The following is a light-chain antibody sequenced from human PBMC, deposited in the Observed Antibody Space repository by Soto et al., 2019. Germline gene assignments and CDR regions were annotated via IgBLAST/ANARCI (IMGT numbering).Light chain of an antibody. CDR2: AEC. J-gene: IGKJ3*01. V-gene: IGKV1-39*01. CDR1: QSISNS. CDR3: QQSHSIPFT. Sequence: DIQMTQSPSSLSASVGDRVTITCRATQSISNSLNWYQHKPGEAPKLLMYAECPLQSGGPSRFSCGGSGTDFTLTISSLQPEDFATYFCQQSHSIPFTFGTGTKVDIE.